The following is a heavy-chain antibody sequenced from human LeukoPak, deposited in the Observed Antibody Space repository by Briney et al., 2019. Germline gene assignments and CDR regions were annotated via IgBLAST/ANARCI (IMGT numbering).Heavy chain of an antibody. CDR2: IYTSGST. J-gene: IGHJ5*02. V-gene: IGHV4-61*02. Sequence: SQTLSLTCTLSGGSISSGSYYWSWIRQPAGKGLEWIGRIYTSGSTNYNPSLKSRVTISVDTSKNQFSLKLSSVTAADTAVYYCARDSVYVYDFWSGYPTNWFDPWGQGTLVTVSS. D-gene: IGHD3-3*01. CDR1: GGSISSGSYY. CDR3: ARDSVYVYDFWSGYPTNWFDP.